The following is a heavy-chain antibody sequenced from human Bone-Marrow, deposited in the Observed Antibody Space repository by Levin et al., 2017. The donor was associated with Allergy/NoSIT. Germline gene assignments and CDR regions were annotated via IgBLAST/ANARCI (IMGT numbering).Heavy chain of an antibody. J-gene: IGHJ6*02. V-gene: IGHV3-33*01. Sequence: GESLKISCAASGFTFSSYGMHWVRQAPGKGLEWVAVIWYDGSNKYYADSVKGRFTISRDNSKNTLYLQMNSLRAEDTAVYYCARQKPNIAVAAIKAGYYYGMDVWGQGTTVTVSS. CDR3: ARQKPNIAVAAIKAGYYYGMDV. CDR2: IWYDGSNK. CDR1: GFTFSSYG. D-gene: IGHD6-19*01.